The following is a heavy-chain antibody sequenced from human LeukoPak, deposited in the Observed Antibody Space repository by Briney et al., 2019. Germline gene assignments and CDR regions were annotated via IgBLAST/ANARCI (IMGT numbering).Heavy chain of an antibody. CDR3: ARAARDYCSSTSCYVFRWDYYYMDV. Sequence: SETLSLTCTVSGGSISSYYWSWIRQPPGKGLEWIGYIYYSGSTNYNPSLKSRVTISVDTSKNQFSLKLSSVTAADTAVYYCARAARDYCSSTSCYVFRWDYYYMDVWGKGTTVTISS. CDR1: GGSISSYY. D-gene: IGHD2-2*01. J-gene: IGHJ6*03. CDR2: IYYSGST. V-gene: IGHV4-59*01.